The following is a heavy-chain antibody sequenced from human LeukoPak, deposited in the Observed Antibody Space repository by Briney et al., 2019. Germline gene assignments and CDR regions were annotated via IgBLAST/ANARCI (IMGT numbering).Heavy chain of an antibody. J-gene: IGHJ6*03. CDR2: IIPIFGTA. CDR1: GGTFSSYA. D-gene: IGHD2/OR15-2a*01. Sequence: SVKVSCEASGGTFSSYAINWVRQAPGQGLEWMGGIIPIFGTANYAQKFQGRVTISADESTSTAYMELSSLRSDDTAVYYCARDNKTSYSYFMDVWGKGTTVTVSS. CDR3: ARDNKTSYSYFMDV. V-gene: IGHV1-69*01.